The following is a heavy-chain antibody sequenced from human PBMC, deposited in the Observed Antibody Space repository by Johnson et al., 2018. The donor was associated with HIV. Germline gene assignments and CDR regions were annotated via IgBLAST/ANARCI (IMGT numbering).Heavy chain of an antibody. J-gene: IGHJ3*01. CDR2: IKQDGSEK. V-gene: IGHV3-7*01. CDR1: GVTVSTNY. D-gene: IGHD3-16*01. Sequence: VQLVESGGGLIQPGGSLRLSCAASGVTVSTNYMSWVRQAPGKGLEWVANIKQDGSEKYYVDSVEGRFTISRDHSKNTLYLQMNRLRPEDTGLYYCAKDGGSWSYSLDVWGQGTMVSVSS. CDR3: AKDGGSWSYSLDV.